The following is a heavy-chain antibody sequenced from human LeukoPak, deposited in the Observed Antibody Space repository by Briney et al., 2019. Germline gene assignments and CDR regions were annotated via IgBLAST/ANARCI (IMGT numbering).Heavy chain of an antibody. CDR1: GFSFSSFW. CDR3: ARDREAYYYYYMDV. V-gene: IGHV3-74*01. CDR2: INSDGRTT. Sequence: GGSLRLSCAASGFSFSSFWMHWVRQVPGKGLLWVSGINSDGRTTGYADSVKGRFTISRDNAKNTVDLQMNSLRAEDTAVYYCARDREAYYYYYMDVWGKGTTVTISS. J-gene: IGHJ6*03. D-gene: IGHD3-10*01.